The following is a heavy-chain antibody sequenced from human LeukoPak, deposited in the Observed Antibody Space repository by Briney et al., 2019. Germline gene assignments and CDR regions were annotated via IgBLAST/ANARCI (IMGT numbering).Heavy chain of an antibody. Sequence: ASVKVSCKASGYTFTGYYMHWVRQAPGQGLEWMGWISPNSGGTNYAQKFQGRVTMTRDTSISTAYMELSRLRSDDTAVYYCARTYYDSSGYWPNPAEYFQHWGQGTLVTVSS. V-gene: IGHV1-2*02. CDR3: ARTYYDSSGYWPNPAEYFQH. CDR1: GYTFTGYY. D-gene: IGHD3-22*01. J-gene: IGHJ1*01. CDR2: ISPNSGGT.